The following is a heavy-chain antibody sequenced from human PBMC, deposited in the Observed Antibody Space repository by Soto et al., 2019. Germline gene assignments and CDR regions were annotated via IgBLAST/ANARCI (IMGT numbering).Heavy chain of an antibody. J-gene: IGHJ6*02. Sequence: QVQLVQSGAEVRKPGSSVMVSCKAPGGSFNKYIISWVRQAPGQGPEWMGGFVPVFGTAHYAQKFQGRVTMTADEATTTVDMELSSLRSEDTAVYYCARDSLEWLSHRMDVWGQGTTVTVSS. CDR3: ARDSLEWLSHRMDV. V-gene: IGHV1-69*01. D-gene: IGHD3-3*01. CDR1: GGSFNKYI. CDR2: FVPVFGTA.